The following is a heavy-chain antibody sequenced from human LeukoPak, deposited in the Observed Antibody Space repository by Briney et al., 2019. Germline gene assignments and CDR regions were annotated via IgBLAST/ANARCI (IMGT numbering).Heavy chain of an antibody. V-gene: IGHV1-2*02. J-gene: IGHJ6*03. CDR2: INPNSGGT. CDR1: GYTFTGYY. Sequence: GASVKASCKASGYTFTGYYMHWVRQAPGQGLEWMGWINPNSGGTNYAQKFQGRVTMTRDTSISTAYMELSRLRSDDTAVYYCARDVSEEKIVGATTGGYYYYMDVWGKGTTVTVSS. CDR3: ARDVSEEKIVGATTGGYYYYMDV. D-gene: IGHD1-26*01.